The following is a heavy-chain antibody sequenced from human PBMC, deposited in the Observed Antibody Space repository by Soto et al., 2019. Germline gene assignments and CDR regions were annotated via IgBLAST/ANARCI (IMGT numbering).Heavy chain of an antibody. V-gene: IGHV4-59*01. CDR3: ARRAAAGHYYYYGMDV. CDR1: GGSISSYY. CDR2: IYYSGST. D-gene: IGHD6-13*01. Sequence: SETLSLTCTVSGGSISSYYWSWIRQPPGKGLEWIGYIYYSGSTNYNPSLKSRVTISVDTSKNQFSLKLSSVTAADTAVYYCARRAAAGHYYYYGMDVWGQGTTVTVSS. J-gene: IGHJ6*02.